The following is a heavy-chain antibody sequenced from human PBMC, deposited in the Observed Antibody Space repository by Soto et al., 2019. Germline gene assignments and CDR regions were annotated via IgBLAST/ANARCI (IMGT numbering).Heavy chain of an antibody. V-gene: IGHV3-11*01. Sequence: QVQLVESGGGLVKPGGSLRLSCAASGFTFTDYYMSWIRQIPGKGLEWISYISVQGDVIHYIDSVKGRFTISRDNAKNSVFLQMDSLRVEDSAIYYCARERAPDIRFDSWGQGTLVTVSS. CDR1: GFTFTDYY. D-gene: IGHD5-12*01. CDR2: ISVQGDVI. CDR3: ARERAPDIRFDS. J-gene: IGHJ5*01.